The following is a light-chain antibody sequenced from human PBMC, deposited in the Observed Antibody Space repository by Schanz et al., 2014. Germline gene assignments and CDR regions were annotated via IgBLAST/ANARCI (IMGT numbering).Light chain of an antibody. Sequence: QSALTQPASVSGSPGQSITISCTGTSSDVGSYNLVSWYQQHPGKAPKLIIFDVTSRPSGVSNRFSGSKSGNTASLTISGLQAEDEADYYCCSYAGSSTSWVFGGGTKLTVL. J-gene: IGLJ3*02. V-gene: IGLV2-23*02. CDR1: SSDVGSYNL. CDR3: CSYAGSSTSWV. CDR2: DVT.